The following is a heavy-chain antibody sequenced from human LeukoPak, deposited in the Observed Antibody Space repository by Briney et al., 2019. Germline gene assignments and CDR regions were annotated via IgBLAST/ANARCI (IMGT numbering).Heavy chain of an antibody. CDR1: GFTFSSYA. CDR2: ISYGGSNK. V-gene: IGHV3-30*04. D-gene: IGHD3-22*01. Sequence: GGSLRLSCAASGFTFSSYAMHWVRQAPGKGLEGVAVISYGGSNKYYAGSVKGRFTISRDNSKNTLYLQMNSLRAEDTAVYYCARDLMYDSSGYYSPAVGYWGQGTLVTVSS. CDR3: ARDLMYDSSGYYSPAVGY. J-gene: IGHJ4*02.